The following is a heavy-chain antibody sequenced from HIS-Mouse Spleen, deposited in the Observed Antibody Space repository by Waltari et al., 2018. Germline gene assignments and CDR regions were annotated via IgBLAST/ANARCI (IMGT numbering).Heavy chain of an antibody. CDR3: ARGGVGSGSYRNWFDP. V-gene: IGHV4-34*01. J-gene: IGHJ5*02. D-gene: IGHD3-10*01. CDR2: INHSGST. CDR1: GGSFSGYY. Sequence: QVQLQQWGAGLLKPSETLSLTCAVYGGSFSGYYWSWIRPPPGKGLEWIGEINHSGSTNYTPSLKSRVTISVDTSKNQFSLKLSSVTAADTAVYYCARGGVGSGSYRNWFDPWGQGTLVTVSS.